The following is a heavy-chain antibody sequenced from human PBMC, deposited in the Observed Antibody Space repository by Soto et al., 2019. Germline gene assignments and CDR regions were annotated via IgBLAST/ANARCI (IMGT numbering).Heavy chain of an antibody. CDR2: ISGSGGST. Sequence: GGSLRLSCAASGFTFSSYAMSWVRQAPGKGLEWVSAISGSGGSTYYADSVKGRFTISRDNSKNTLYLQMNSLIAEDTAVYYCAKIPLRFLEWTMGAPAKNKILVGFWGQGTLVTVSS. V-gene: IGHV3-23*01. CDR3: AKIPLRFLEWTMGAPAKNKILVGF. CDR1: GFTFSSYA. D-gene: IGHD3-3*01. J-gene: IGHJ4*02.